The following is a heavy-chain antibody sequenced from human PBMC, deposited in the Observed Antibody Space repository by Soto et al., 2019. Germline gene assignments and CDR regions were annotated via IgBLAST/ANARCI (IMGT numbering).Heavy chain of an antibody. J-gene: IGHJ6*02. V-gene: IGHV1-69*01. CDR3: EGGGGGVEGGVTDYYYYYGMDV. CDR1: GGTFSSYA. D-gene: IGHD3-16*01. CDR2: IIPIFGTA. Sequence: QVQLVQSGAEVKKPGSSVKVSCKASGGTFSSYAISWVRQAPGQGLEWMGGIIPIFGTANYAQKFQGRVTITADGDESTAYVELGSVRSEETAVYYCEGGGGGVEGGVTDYYYYYGMDVWGQGTTVTVSS.